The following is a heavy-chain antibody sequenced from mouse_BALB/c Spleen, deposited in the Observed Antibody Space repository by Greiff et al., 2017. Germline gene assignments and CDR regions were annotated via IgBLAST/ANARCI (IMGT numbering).Heavy chain of an antibody. CDR2: ISSGSSTI. V-gene: IGHV5-17*02. D-gene: IGHD1-1*01. J-gene: IGHJ2*01. CDR3: ARDLGYYYGSRSYFDY. Sequence: EVHLVESGGGLVQPGGSRKLSCAASGFTFSSFGMHWVRQAPEKGLEWVAYISSGSSTIYYADTVKGRFTISRDNPKNTLCLQMTRLRSEDTAMYYCARDLGYYYGSRSYFDYWGQGTTRTVSS. CDR1: GFTFSSFG.